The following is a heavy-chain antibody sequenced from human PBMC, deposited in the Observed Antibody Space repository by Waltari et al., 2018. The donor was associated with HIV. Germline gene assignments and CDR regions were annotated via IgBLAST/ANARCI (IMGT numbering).Heavy chain of an antibody. CDR3: TREGVETTAPADY. V-gene: IGHV3-74*01. Sequence: EVQLVESGGGLVPAGGSLRLSCAASGFTFISHWMHWVRQAPGKGLVWVERINGDGSGTSYADSVRGRFSISRENAENSLHLHMNSVRPEDTGLYYCTREGVETTAPADYWGQGTLVTVSS. D-gene: IGHD4-17*01. CDR2: INGDGSGT. J-gene: IGHJ4*02. CDR1: GFTFISHW.